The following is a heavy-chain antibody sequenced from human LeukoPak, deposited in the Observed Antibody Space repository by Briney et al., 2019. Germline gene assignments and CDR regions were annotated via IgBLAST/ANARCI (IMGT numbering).Heavy chain of an antibody. J-gene: IGHJ4*02. Sequence: GGSLRLSCAASGLTFSSYSMNWVRQAPGKGLEWVSSISSSSSYMYYADSVKGRFTISRDNAKNSLYLQMNSLRAEDTAVYYCAREGSGTYYFDYWGQGTLVTVSS. D-gene: IGHD3-10*01. V-gene: IGHV3-21*01. CDR2: ISSSSSYM. CDR3: AREGSGTYYFDY. CDR1: GLTFSSYS.